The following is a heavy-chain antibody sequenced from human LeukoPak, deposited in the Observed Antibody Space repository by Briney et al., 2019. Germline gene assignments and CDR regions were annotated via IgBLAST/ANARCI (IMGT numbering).Heavy chain of an antibody. V-gene: IGHV1-8*01. Sequence: RASVKVSCKASGYTFTSYDINWVRQATGQGLEWMGWMNPNSGNTGYAQKFQGRVTMTRNTSISTAYMELSSLRSEDTAVYYCARDYYDILTGYYSFDYWGQGTLVTVSS. CDR1: GYTFTSYD. CDR2: MNPNSGNT. D-gene: IGHD3-9*01. J-gene: IGHJ4*02. CDR3: ARDYYDILTGYYSFDY.